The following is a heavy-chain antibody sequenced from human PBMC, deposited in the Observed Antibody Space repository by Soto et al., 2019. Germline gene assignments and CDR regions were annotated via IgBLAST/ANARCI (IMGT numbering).Heavy chain of an antibody. CDR3: ARGDQELDY. CDR2: IFSSGST. CDR1: GDSINTYT. D-gene: IGHD1-26*01. Sequence: PSETLSLTCTVSGDSINTYTWTWIRQPPGKGLEWIGYIFSSGSTNYNPYLQSRLTMSVDTSKNLFSLKLNSVTAADTAVYYCARGDQELDYWGQGTLVTVSS. J-gene: IGHJ4*02. V-gene: IGHV4-59*01.